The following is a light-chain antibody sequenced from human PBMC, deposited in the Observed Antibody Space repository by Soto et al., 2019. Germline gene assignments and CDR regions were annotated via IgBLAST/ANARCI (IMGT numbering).Light chain of an antibody. CDR2: AVS. J-gene: IGLJ1*01. V-gene: IGLV2-8*01. CDR1: SSDVGGYNY. Sequence: QSVLTQPPSASGSPGQSVTISCSGTSSDVGGYNYVSWYQQHPGKAPKLMIYAVSKRPSGVPDRFSGSKSGNTASLTVSGLQADHEAHFYSIAYAGTAYGFGTETKVTVL. CDR3: IAYAGTAYG.